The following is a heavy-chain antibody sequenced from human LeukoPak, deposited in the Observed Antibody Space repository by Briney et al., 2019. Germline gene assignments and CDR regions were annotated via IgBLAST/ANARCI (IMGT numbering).Heavy chain of an antibody. CDR3: AKDNTYYYDSSGYYYDY. J-gene: IGHJ4*02. Sequence: PGRSLRLSCAASGFTFDDYAMHWVRQAPRKGLEWVSGISWNSGSIGYADSVKGRFTISRDNAKNSLYLQMNSLRAEDTALYYCAKDNTYYYDSSGYYYDYWGQGTLVTVSS. CDR1: GFTFDDYA. D-gene: IGHD3-22*01. CDR2: ISWNSGSI. V-gene: IGHV3-9*01.